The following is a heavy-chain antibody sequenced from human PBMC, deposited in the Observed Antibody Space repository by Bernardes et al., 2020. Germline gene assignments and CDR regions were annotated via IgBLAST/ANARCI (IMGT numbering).Heavy chain of an antibody. CDR3: ARPIVGATTDGAFDI. Sequence: SETLSLTCTVSGGSISSSSYYWGWIRQPPGKGLEWIGSIYYSGSTYYNPSLKSRVTISVDTSKNQFSLKLSSVTAADTAVYYCARPIVGATTDGAFDIWGQGTMVTVSS. D-gene: IGHD1-26*01. J-gene: IGHJ3*02. V-gene: IGHV4-39*01. CDR2: IYYSGST. CDR1: GGSISSSSYY.